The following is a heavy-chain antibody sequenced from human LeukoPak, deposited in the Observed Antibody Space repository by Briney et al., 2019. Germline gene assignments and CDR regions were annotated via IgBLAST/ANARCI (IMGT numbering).Heavy chain of an antibody. CDR2: ISGRGVST. V-gene: IGHV3-23*01. Sequence: PGGSLRLSCAASGLTFSTYAMSWVRQAPGKGLEWVSAISGRGVSTSYADSVRGRFTVSRDNSKNTLYLQMNSLRAEDTAVYYCAKAASGNWNDVSDYWGQGTLVTVSS. D-gene: IGHD1-20*01. J-gene: IGHJ4*02. CDR1: GLTFSTYA. CDR3: AKAASGNWNDVSDY.